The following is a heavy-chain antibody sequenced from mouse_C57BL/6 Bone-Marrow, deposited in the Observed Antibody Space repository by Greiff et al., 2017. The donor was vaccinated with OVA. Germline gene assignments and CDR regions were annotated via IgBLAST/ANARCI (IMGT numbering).Heavy chain of an antibody. J-gene: IGHJ2*01. Sequence: VQLQQPGADLVKPGASVKVSCKASGSTFTSYWMHWVKQRPGQGLEWLGRIHPTGSDTKYNKKLKGKATLTLDKSSSTAYVLLSSMTSDDSAVYYCSKYDSNYCFDYWGQGTTLTVSS. D-gene: IGHD2-5*01. CDR1: GSTFTSYW. CDR3: SKYDSNYCFDY. CDR2: IHPTGSDT. V-gene: IGHV1-74*01.